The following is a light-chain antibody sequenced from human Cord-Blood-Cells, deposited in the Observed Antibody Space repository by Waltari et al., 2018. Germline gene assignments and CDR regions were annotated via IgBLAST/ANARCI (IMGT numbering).Light chain of an antibody. CDR2: GAS. J-gene: IGKJ1*01. V-gene: IGKV3-20*01. Sequence: VLTQSPGTLSLSPGQRATLSRRAHQSVSSSYLDWYQQKPGPSPRLLIYGASSRATGIPDRFSGSGSGTDFTLTISRLEPEDFAVYYCQQYGSSWTFGQGTKVEIK. CDR1: QSVSSSY. CDR3: QQYGSSWT.